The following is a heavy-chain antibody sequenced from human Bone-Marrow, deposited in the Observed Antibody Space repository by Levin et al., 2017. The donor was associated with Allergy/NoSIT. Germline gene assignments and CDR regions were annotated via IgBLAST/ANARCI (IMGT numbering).Heavy chain of an antibody. Sequence: SETLSLTCSVSGGSISSYYWSWIRQPPGKRLEWIGYFYHSGGTNYNPSLNSRATISIDTSKNQVSLKLSSVTAADTAVYYCARKFGSGWSTHFFDAWGQGTLVTVSS. J-gene: IGHJ4*02. CDR1: GGSISSYY. V-gene: IGHV4-59*01. CDR2: FYHSGGT. D-gene: IGHD6-19*01. CDR3: ARKFGSGWSTHFFDA.